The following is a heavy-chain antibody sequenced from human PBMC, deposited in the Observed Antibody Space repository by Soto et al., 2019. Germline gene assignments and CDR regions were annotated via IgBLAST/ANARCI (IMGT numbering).Heavy chain of an antibody. CDR1: GSTLTSYD. J-gene: IGHJ5*02. Sequence: QVQLVQSGAEVKKPGASVKVSCKPSGSTLTSYDINWVQQAIGQGLEWMGWMNPNRGNTGYEQKFQGRVTMTRNTSISTAYMELSSLRSEDTAVYYCAREQVGWFDPWGQGTLVTVSS. D-gene: IGHD6-6*01. CDR3: AREQVGWFDP. CDR2: MNPNRGNT. V-gene: IGHV1-8*01.